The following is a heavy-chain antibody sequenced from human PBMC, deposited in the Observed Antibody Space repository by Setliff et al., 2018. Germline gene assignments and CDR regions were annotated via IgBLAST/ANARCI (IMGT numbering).Heavy chain of an antibody. CDR1: GDSMIGYY. CDR2: VYSGGSP. J-gene: IGHJ3*01. D-gene: IGHD3-22*01. V-gene: IGHV4-59*01. CDR3: ARLYHNDNSADFRRAPFDV. Sequence: PSETLSLTCKVSGDSMIGYYWSWIRQPPGKGLDWIGYVYSGGSPNYSPSFKSRVTMSIDTSKNQISLKLKSVTAADTAVYYCARLYHNDNSADFRRAPFDVWGQGMMVTVSS.